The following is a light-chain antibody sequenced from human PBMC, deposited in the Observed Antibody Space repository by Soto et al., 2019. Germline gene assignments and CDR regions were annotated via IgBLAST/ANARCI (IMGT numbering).Light chain of an antibody. CDR2: TAS. J-gene: IGKJ4*01. V-gene: IGKV1-39*01. CDR3: QHSYNTPLA. CDR1: QSISGY. Sequence: DIQMTPSPSSLSASVGDRVTITCRAGQSISGYLNWYQQRPGKAPKLLIYTASSLRSGVPSRFIGRGFATDFTLTISSLQPADFATYYWQHSYNTPLAFGGGTKVEIK.